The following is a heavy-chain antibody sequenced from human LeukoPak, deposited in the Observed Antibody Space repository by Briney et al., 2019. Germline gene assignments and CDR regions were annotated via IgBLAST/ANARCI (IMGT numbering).Heavy chain of an antibody. CDR3: ARVPQRFDP. CDR2: INHSGST. D-gene: IGHD6-13*01. Sequence: SETLSLTWAVYGGSFSGYYWSWIRQPPGKGLEWIGEINHSGSTNYNPSLKSRVTISVDTSKNQFSLKLSSVTAADTAVYYCARVPQRFDPWGQGTLVTVSS. V-gene: IGHV4-34*01. J-gene: IGHJ5*02. CDR1: GGSFSGYY.